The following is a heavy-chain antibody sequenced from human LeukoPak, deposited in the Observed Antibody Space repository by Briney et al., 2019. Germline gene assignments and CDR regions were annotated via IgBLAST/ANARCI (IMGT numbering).Heavy chain of an antibody. CDR1: GYSISSGYY. Sequence: SETLSLTCTVSGYSISSGYYWGWIRQPPGKGLEWIGSIYHSGSTYYNPSLKSRVTISVDKSKNQFSLKLSSVTAADTAVYYCARDRVPPYSYGMDVWGQGTTVTVSS. CDR3: ARDRVPPYSYGMDV. J-gene: IGHJ6*02. V-gene: IGHV4-38-2*02. D-gene: IGHD1-26*01. CDR2: IYHSGST.